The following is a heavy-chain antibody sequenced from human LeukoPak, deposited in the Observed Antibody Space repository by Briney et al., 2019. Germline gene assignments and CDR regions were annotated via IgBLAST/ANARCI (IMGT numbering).Heavy chain of an antibody. CDR3: ARMGASSTSLYYYYYMDV. CDR2: IIPILDVA. D-gene: IGHD2-2*01. J-gene: IGHJ6*03. V-gene: IGHV1-69*04. CDR1: GGTFSSHG. Sequence: ASVKVSCKASGGTFSSHGISWVRQAPGQGLEWMGRIIPILDVANYAQKFQGRVTITTDESTSTAYMELSSLRSEDTAVYYCARMGASSTSLYYYYYMDVWGKGTTVTVSS.